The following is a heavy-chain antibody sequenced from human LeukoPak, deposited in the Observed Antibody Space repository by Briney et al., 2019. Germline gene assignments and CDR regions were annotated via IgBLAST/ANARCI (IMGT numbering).Heavy chain of an antibody. CDR3: VRTLGDA. Sequence: GGCLRLSCAASGFSLSNYWMHWVRQAPGKGLVWVAGINIEGSITTYADSVKGRFTISRDNAKNTLYLQMNSLTAEDTAVYYCVRTLGDAWGQGTLVTVSS. V-gene: IGHV3-74*01. CDR1: GFSLSNYW. D-gene: IGHD7-27*01. J-gene: IGHJ5*02. CDR2: INIEGSIT.